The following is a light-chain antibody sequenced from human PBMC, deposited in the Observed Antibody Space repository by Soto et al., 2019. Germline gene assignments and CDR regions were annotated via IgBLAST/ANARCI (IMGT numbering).Light chain of an antibody. CDR2: SAS. CDR1: QNVNID. J-gene: IGKJ3*01. CDR3: QQYNTWPFT. V-gene: IGKV3D-15*01. Sequence: EIVLTQSPATLSVSPGESATLSCRASQNVNIDLVWYQQKPGQAPKVLMFSASARETGIPARFSGGGSETEFTLTISSLQPEDSAVYYCQQYNTWPFTFGPVTKVDI.